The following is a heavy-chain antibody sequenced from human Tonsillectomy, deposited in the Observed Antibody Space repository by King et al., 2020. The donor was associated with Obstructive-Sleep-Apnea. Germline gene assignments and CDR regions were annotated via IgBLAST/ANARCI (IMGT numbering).Heavy chain of an antibody. V-gene: IGHV4-59*08. J-gene: IGHJ3*02. CDR2: IYYSGST. CDR1: GGSISSYY. Sequence: QLQESGPGLVKPSETLSLTCTVSGGSISSYYWSWIRQPPGKGLEWIGYIYYSGSTNYNPSLKSRVTISVDTSKNQFSLKLSSVTAADTAVYYCARPRSGSYIGAFDIWGQGTMVTVSS. CDR3: ARPRSGSYIGAFDI. D-gene: IGHD1-26*01.